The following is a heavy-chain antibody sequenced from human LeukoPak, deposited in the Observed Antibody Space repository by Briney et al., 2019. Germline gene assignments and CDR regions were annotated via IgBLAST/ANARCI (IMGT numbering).Heavy chain of an antibody. D-gene: IGHD6-13*01. CDR1: GFTFSSYG. J-gene: IGHJ3*02. V-gene: IGHV3-33*06. Sequence: GGSLRLSCAASGFTFSSYGMHWVRRAPGKGLEWVAVIWYDGSNKYYADSVKGRFTISRDNSKNTLYLQMNSLRAEDTAVYYCAKYSSSWYGNDDAFDIWGQGTMVTVSS. CDR2: IWYDGSNK. CDR3: AKYSSSWYGNDDAFDI.